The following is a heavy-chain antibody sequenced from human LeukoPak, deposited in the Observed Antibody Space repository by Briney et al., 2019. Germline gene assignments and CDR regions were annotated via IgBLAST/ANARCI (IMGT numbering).Heavy chain of an antibody. J-gene: IGHJ4*02. D-gene: IGHD2-2*01. CDR2: IYDSETT. Sequence: SETLSLTCTVSGGSISGWYWSWIRQSPGRGLEWIGYIYDSETTNYNPSLKTRVTISIDTSKNQFSLKLGSVTAADTAMYYCARETKLMGYASGLGFNYWGQGTLVTVSS. V-gene: IGHV4-4*08. CDR1: GGSISGWY. CDR3: ARETKLMGYASGLGFNY.